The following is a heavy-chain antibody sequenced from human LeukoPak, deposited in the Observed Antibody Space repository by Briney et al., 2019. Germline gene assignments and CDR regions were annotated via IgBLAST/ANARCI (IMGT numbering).Heavy chain of an antibody. Sequence: PGGSLRLSCAASGFSFSSYGMAWVRQAPGKGLEWVSSISSSSSYIYYADSVKGRFTISRDNAKNSPYLQMNSLRAEDTAVYYCAREVVVPAAMVSRWFDPWGQGTLVTVSS. CDR3: AREVVVPAAMVSRWFDP. V-gene: IGHV3-21*01. J-gene: IGHJ5*02. D-gene: IGHD2-2*01. CDR2: ISSSSSYI. CDR1: GFSFSSYG.